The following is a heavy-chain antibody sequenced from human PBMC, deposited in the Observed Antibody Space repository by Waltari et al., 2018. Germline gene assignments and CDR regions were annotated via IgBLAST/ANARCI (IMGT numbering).Heavy chain of an antibody. Sequence: QVQLQESGPGLVKPSETLSLTCAVSGYSIRSGYYWGWIRQPPGKGLEWIGSIYHSGSTYYNPSLKSRVTISVDTSKNQFSLKLSSVTAADTAVYYCARERRVFIAAAGTFDYWGQGTLVTVSS. CDR3: ARERRVFIAAAGTFDY. CDR1: GYSIRSGYY. CDR2: IYHSGST. V-gene: IGHV4-38-2*02. D-gene: IGHD6-13*01. J-gene: IGHJ4*02.